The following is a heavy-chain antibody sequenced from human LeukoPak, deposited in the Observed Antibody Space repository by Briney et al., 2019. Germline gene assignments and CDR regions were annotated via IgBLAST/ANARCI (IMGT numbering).Heavy chain of an antibody. Sequence: PGGSLRLSCAASGFTFSSYAMSWVRQAPGKGLEWVSAISGSGGSTYYADSVKGRFTISRDNSKNTLYLQMNSLRAEDTAVYYCARIRMPTSTGDAFDVWGQGTMVPVSS. D-gene: IGHD5-24*01. CDR1: GFTFSSYA. J-gene: IGHJ3*01. CDR3: ARIRMPTSTGDAFDV. CDR2: ISGSGGST. V-gene: IGHV3-23*01.